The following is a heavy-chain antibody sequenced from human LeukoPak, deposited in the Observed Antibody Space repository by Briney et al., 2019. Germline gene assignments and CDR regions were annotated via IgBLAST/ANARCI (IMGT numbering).Heavy chain of an antibody. V-gene: IGHV1-69*05. CDR3: AREEGPLDY. CDR1: GGTSSSYA. J-gene: IGHJ4*02. Sequence: SVKVSCKASGGTSSSYAISWVRQAPGQGLEWMGRIIPIFGTANYAQKFQGRVTITTDESTSTAYMELSNPRSEDTAVYYCAREEGPLDYWGQGTLVTVSS. CDR2: IIPIFGTA.